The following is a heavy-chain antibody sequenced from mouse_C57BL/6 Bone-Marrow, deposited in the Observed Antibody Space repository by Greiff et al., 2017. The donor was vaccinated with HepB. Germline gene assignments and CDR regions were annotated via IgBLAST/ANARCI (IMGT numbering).Heavy chain of an antibody. CDR3: ARFGLYYFDY. CDR1: GYTFTSYW. CDR2: IDPSDSYT. Sequence: VQLQQPGAELVKPGASVKLSCKASGYTFTSYWMQWVKQRPGQGLEWIGEIDPSDSYTNYNQKFKGKATLTVDTSSSTAYMQLSSLTSEDSAVYYCARFGLYYFDYWGQGTTLTVSS. V-gene: IGHV1-50*01. D-gene: IGHD2-2*01. J-gene: IGHJ2*01.